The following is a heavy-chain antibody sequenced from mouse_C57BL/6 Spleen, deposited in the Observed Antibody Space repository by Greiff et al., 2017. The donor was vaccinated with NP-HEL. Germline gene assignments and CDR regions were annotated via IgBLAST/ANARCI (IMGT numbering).Heavy chain of an antibody. CDR1: GFNIKDYY. J-gene: IGHJ1*03. V-gene: IGHV14-2*01. Sequence: EVKLMESGAELVKPGASVKLSCTASGFNIKDYYMHWVKQRPEQGLEWIGRIDPEDGETKYAPKFQGKATITADTSSNTAYLQLSSLTSEDTAVYYCAAYYDDEYFDVWGTGTTVTVSS. D-gene: IGHD2-4*01. CDR2: IDPEDGET. CDR3: AAYYDDEYFDV.